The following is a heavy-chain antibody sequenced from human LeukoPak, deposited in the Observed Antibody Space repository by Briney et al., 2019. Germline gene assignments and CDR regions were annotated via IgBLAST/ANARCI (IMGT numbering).Heavy chain of an antibody. CDR1: GFTSSSYW. V-gene: IGHV3-7*01. CDR2: IKHDGSEK. CDR3: ATDRGWRTSGYYLYYFEY. Sequence: GGSLRLSCAASGFTSSSYWMHWVRQAPGKGLEWVASIKHDGSEKYYVDSVRGRFTISRDNTMNSLYLQMSSLRAEGTAVYYCATDRGWRTSGYYLYYFEYWGQGTLVTYSS. D-gene: IGHD3-3*01. J-gene: IGHJ4*02.